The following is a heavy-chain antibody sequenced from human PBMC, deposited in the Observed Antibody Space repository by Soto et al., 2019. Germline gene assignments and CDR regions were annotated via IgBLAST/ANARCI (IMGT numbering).Heavy chain of an antibody. J-gene: IGHJ5*02. CDR3: ARGAADDGNWFDP. CDR2: INAGNGNT. V-gene: IGHV1-3*01. Sequence: QVQLVQSGAEVKKPGASVKVSCKASGYTFTSYAMHWVRQAPGQRLEWMGWINAGNGNTKYSQKFQVRVTITRDTSAITAYMELSSLRSEDTSVYYCARGAADDGNWFDPWGQGTLVTVSS. D-gene: IGHD6-13*01. CDR1: GYTFTSYA.